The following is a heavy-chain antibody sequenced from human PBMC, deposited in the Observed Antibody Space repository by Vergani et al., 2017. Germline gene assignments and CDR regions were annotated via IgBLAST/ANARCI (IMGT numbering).Heavy chain of an antibody. CDR3: ARSNDPHYYYYMDV. V-gene: IGHV4-59*11. D-gene: IGHD1-1*01. J-gene: IGHJ6*03. CDR1: GGSISSHY. Sequence: QVQLQESGPGLVKPSETLSLTCTVSGGSISSHYWSWIRQPPGKGLEWIGYIYYSGSTNYNPSLKSRVTISADTSKNQFSLKLSSVTAADTAVYYCARSNDPHYYYYMDVWGKGTTVTVSS. CDR2: IYYSGST.